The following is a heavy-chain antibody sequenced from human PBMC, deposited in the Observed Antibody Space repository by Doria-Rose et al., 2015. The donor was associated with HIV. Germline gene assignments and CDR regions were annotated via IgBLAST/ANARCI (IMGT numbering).Heavy chain of an antibody. V-gene: IGHV1-2*02. CDR3: AKDPTETKAVDFDP. CDR1: GYTFTDYY. CDR2: INPKTGAT. J-gene: IGHJ5*02. Sequence: QVQLVQSGAELRKPGASVRVSCRTSGYTFTDYYIHWVRQAPGQGLEWMGWINPKTGATDYAQKFRGRVTLTRDTSITTAYMDLRSLRSDDTAVYYCAKDPTETKAVDFDPWGQGTLVTVSS.